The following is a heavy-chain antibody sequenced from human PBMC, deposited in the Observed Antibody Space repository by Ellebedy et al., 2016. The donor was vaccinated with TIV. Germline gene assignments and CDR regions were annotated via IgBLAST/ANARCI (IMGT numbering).Heavy chain of an antibody. J-gene: IGHJ2*01. CDR2: INWNGGST. Sequence: GESLKISCAASGFTFDDNGMSWVRQVPGKGLEWVSGINWNGGSTGYADSVKGRFTISRDNAKNSLYLEMNSLRADDTALYYCASKRFGYSSTWYRGWYFDLWGRGTLVTVSS. V-gene: IGHV3-20*04. CDR1: GFTFDDNG. CDR3: ASKRFGYSSTWYRGWYFDL. D-gene: IGHD6-13*01.